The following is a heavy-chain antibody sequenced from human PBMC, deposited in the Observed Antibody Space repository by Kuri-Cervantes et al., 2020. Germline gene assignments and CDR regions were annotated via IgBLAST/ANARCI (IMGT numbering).Heavy chain of an antibody. D-gene: IGHD3-10*01. CDR2: ISSDSNSI. CDR3: AKEGGYYGSGSKNWFDP. CDR1: GFAFDTYS. V-gene: IGHV3-21*05. Sequence: GESLKISCTASGFAFDTYSINWVRQPPGMGLEWVSYISSDSNSIYYADSVRGRFTISRDNPKNSLYLQMNSLRAEDTAVYYCAKEGGYYGSGSKNWFDPWGQGTLVTVSS. J-gene: IGHJ5*02.